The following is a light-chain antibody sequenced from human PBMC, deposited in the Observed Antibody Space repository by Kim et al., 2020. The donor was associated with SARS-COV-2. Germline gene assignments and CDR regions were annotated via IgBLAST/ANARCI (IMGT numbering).Light chain of an antibody. CDR3: ETWDSNTRV. CDR1: SGHSSYI. J-gene: IGLJ3*02. CDR2: LEGSGSY. V-gene: IGLV4-60*03. Sequence: QSVLTQSSSASASLGSSVKLTCTLSSGHSSYIIAWHQQQPGKAPRYLMKLEGSGSYNKGSGVPDRFSGSSSGADRYLTISNLQSEDEVDYYCETWDSNTRVFGGGTQLTVL.